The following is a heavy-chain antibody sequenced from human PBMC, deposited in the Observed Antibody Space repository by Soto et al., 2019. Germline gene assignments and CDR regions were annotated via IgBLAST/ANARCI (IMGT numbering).Heavy chain of an antibody. CDR2: IYYSGST. V-gene: IGHV4-31*03. J-gene: IGHJ4*02. CDR3: ARTVYDYVWGSYRPRGIFDY. CDR1: GGSISSGGYY. D-gene: IGHD3-16*02. Sequence: SETLSLTCTVSGGSISSGGYYWSWIRQHPGKGLEWIGYIYYSGSTYYNPSLKSRVTISVDTSKNQFSLKLSSVTAADTAVYYCARTVYDYVWGSYRPRGIFDYWGQGTLVTVSS.